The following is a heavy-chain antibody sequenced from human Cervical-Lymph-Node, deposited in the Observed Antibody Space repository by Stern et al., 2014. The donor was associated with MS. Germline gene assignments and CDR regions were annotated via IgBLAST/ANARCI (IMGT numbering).Heavy chain of an antibody. D-gene: IGHD2-15*01. V-gene: IGHV1-18*01. Sequence: QMQLVHSGAEVKKPWASVKVSCKASGYTFTSYGIRWVLQTPGQGLEWMRWLCSYNGNTNYAHKLQGRVTMTTDTSTSTAYMELRSLRSDDTAVYYCARGLLGSENAFDIWGQGTMVTVSS. CDR2: LCSYNGNT. CDR1: GYTFTSYG. CDR3: ARGLLGSENAFDI. J-gene: IGHJ3*02.